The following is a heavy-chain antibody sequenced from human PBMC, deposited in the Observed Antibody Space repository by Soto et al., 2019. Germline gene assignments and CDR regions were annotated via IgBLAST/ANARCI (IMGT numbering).Heavy chain of an antibody. Sequence: GGSLRLSCAASGFTFSSYGMHWVRQAPGKGLEWVAVISYDGSNKYYADSVKGRFTISRDNSKNTLYLQMNSLRAEDTAGYYCAKLAIVGADMVDYWGQGTLVTVSS. CDR1: GFTFSSYG. D-gene: IGHD1-26*01. J-gene: IGHJ4*02. CDR3: AKLAIVGADMVDY. V-gene: IGHV3-30*18. CDR2: ISYDGSNK.